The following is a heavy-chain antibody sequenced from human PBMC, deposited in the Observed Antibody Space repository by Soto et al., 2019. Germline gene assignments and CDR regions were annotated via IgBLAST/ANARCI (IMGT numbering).Heavy chain of an antibody. D-gene: IGHD6-19*01. J-gene: IGHJ6*02. CDR2: IWYDGSNK. CDR3: ARDQQWLLGYYYGMDV. Sequence: QVPLVESGGGVVQPGRSLRLSCAASGFTFSSYGMHWVRQAPGKGLEWVAVIWYDGSNKYYADSVKGRFTISRDNSKNTLYLQMNSLRAEDTAVYYCARDQQWLLGYYYGMDVWGQGTTVTVSS. CDR1: GFTFSSYG. V-gene: IGHV3-33*01.